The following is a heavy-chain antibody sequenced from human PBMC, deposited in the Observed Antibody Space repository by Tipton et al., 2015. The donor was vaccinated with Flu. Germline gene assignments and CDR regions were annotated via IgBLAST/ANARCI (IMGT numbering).Heavy chain of an antibody. D-gene: IGHD2-15*01. Sequence: SLRLSCAASGFMFDDYVMLWVRQAPGKGLEWVSGISGDSGTIGYADSVKGRFTISRDNAKKSLYRQMNSLKLEDTALYYCTRDTYTDNFYYYGMDVWGQGTTVIVSS. CDR3: TRDTYTDNFYYYGMDV. CDR2: ISGDSGTI. J-gene: IGHJ6*02. V-gene: IGHV3-9*01. CDR1: GFMFDDYV.